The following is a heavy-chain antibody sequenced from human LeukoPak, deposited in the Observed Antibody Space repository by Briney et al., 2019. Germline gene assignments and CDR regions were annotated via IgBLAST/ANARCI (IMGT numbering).Heavy chain of an antibody. CDR3: ARGHLYWFDP. CDR2: IYHSGST. CDR1: GGSISSGGYS. J-gene: IGHJ5*02. V-gene: IGHV4-30-2*01. Sequence: SQTLSLTRAVSGGSISSGGYSWSWIRQPPGKGLEWIGYIYHSGSTYYNPSLKSRVTISVDRSKNQFSLKLSSVTAADTAVYYCARGHLYWFDPWGQGTLVTVSS. D-gene: IGHD3-16*01.